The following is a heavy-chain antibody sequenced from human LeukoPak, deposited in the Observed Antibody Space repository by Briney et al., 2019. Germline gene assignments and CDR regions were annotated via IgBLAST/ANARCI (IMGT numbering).Heavy chain of an antibody. D-gene: IGHD5-24*01. CDR2: ISAYNGNT. CDR3: ARVRDGYTYFDY. Sequence: GASVKVSCKASGYTFSSNGISWVRQAPGQGLEWMGWISAYNGNTNYAQKLQGRVTMTTDTSTSTAYMELSSLRSEDTAVYYCARVRDGYTYFDYWGQGTLVTVSS. J-gene: IGHJ4*02. V-gene: IGHV1-18*01. CDR1: GYTFSSNG.